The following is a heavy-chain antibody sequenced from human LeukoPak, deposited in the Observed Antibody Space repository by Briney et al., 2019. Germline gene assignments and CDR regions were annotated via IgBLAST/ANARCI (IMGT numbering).Heavy chain of an antibody. CDR2: ISYDGSNK. D-gene: IGHD3-10*01. CDR3: ARDQATMIRNGFDV. J-gene: IGHJ6*02. V-gene: IGHV3-30*14. CDR1: GFTFSNYA. Sequence: GGSLRLSCAASGFTFSNYAMHWVRQAPGKGLEWVAVISYDGSNKYYADSVKGRFTLSRDDSKNMLFLQMNSLRVEDTAVYYCARDQATMIRNGFDVWGQGTAVTVSS.